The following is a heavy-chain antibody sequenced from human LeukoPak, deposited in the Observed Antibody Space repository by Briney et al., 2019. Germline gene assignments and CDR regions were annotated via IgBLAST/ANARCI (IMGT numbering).Heavy chain of an antibody. CDR2: IKQDGSEK. CDR1: GFTFSSYW. V-gene: IGHV3-7*01. J-gene: IGHJ4*02. D-gene: IGHD3-10*01. Sequence: PGGSLRLSCAASGFTFSSYWMSWVRQAPGKGLEWVANIKQDGSEKYYVDSVKGRFTISRDNAKNSLYLQMNSLRAEDTAVYYCAREIPYYYGSGSYLYYFDYWGQGTLVTVSS. CDR3: AREIPYYYGSGSYLYYFDY.